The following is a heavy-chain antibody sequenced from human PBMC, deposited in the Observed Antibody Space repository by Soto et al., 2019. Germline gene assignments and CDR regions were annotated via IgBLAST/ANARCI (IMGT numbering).Heavy chain of an antibody. V-gene: IGHV1-8*01. CDR3: ASSGGXGSSQPGDYYYYYGMDV. Sequence: ASVKVSCKGSGYTFTSYDINWVRQATGQGLEWMGWMNPNSGNTGYAQKFQGRVTMTRNTSISTAYMELSSLRSEDTAVYYCASSGGXGSSQPGDYYYYYGMDVWGQGTTVTVSS. D-gene: IGHD1-26*01. CDR2: MNPNSGNT. CDR1: GYTFTSYD. J-gene: IGHJ6*02.